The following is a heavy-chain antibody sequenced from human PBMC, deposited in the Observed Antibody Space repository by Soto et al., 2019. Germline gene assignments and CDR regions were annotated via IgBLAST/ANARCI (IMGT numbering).Heavy chain of an antibody. V-gene: IGHV3-30-3*01. Sequence: HPGGSLRLSCAASGFTFSSYAMHWVRQAPGKGLEWVAVISYDGSNKYYADSVKGRFTISRDNSKNTLYLQMNSLRAEDTAVYYCAIYNNWNPYYGMDVWGQGTTVTVSS. J-gene: IGHJ6*02. D-gene: IGHD1-20*01. CDR2: ISYDGSNK. CDR3: AIYNNWNPYYGMDV. CDR1: GFTFSSYA.